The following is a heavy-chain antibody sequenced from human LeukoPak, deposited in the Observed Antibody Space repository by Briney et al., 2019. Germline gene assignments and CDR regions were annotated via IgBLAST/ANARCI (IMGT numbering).Heavy chain of an antibody. CDR3: AREQARGTFGELLDY. D-gene: IGHD3-10*01. CDR1: GGSISSNNYY. J-gene: IGHJ4*02. CDR2: IYTSGSTSGST. V-gene: IGHV4-61*02. Sequence: PSETLSLTCTVSGGSISSNNYYWNWIRQPAGKGLEWIGRIYTSGSTSGSTNYNPSLKSRVTISVDTSKNQFSLNLNSVTAADTAVYYCAREQARGTFGELLDYWGQGTLVTVSS.